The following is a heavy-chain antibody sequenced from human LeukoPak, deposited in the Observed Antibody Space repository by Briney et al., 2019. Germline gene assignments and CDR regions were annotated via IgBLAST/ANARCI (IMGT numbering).Heavy chain of an antibody. V-gene: IGHV1-3*01. CDR3: ARARWTSTGTTYCLDY. CDR1: GYIFSDYA. J-gene: IGHJ4*02. D-gene: IGHD4-17*01. CDR2: INAGNGKT. Sequence: ASVKVSCKASGYIFSDYAIQWVRQAPGQGLEWMGWINAGNGKTKYSQKFQDRVTITRDTSASTAYLELSGLRFEDTAVYFCARARWTSTGTTYCLDYWGQGTLVTVSS.